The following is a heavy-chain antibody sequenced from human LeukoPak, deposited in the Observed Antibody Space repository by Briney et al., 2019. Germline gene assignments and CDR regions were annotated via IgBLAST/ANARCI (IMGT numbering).Heavy chain of an antibody. D-gene: IGHD2-21*02. V-gene: IGHV3-74*01. CDR2: INSDGSST. J-gene: IGHJ4*02. CDR3: ARGVTAYDY. CDR1: GFTFSNAW. Sequence: GGSLRLSCAASGFTFSNAWMSWVRQAPGKGLVWVSRINSDGSSTSYADSVKGRFTISRDNAKNTLYLQMNSLRAEDTAVYYCARGVTAYDYWGQGTLVTVSS.